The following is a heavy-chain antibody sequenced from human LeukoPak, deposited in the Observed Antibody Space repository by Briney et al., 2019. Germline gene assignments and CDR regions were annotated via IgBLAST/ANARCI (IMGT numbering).Heavy chain of an antibody. CDR1: GFTFDDYA. J-gene: IGHJ4*02. CDR2: IRWNSGSI. V-gene: IGHV3-9*01. Sequence: GGSLRLSCAASGFTFDDYAMHWVRQAPGKGLEWVSGIRWNSGSIGYADSVKGRFTISRENAKNSLYLQMNSLRAGDTAVYYCARVAKERVGGVYYFDYWGQGTLVTVSS. CDR3: ARVAKERVGGVYYFDY. D-gene: IGHD1-1*01.